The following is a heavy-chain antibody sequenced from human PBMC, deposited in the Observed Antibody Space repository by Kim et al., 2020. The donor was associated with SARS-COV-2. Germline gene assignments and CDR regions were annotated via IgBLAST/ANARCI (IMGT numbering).Heavy chain of an antibody. J-gene: IGHJ4*02. CDR2: IWYDGSNK. V-gene: IGHV3-33*06. Sequence: GGSLRLSCAASGFTFSSYAMHWVRQAPGKGLEWVAVIWYDGSNKYYADSVKGRFTISRDNSKNTLYLQMNSLRAEDTAVYYCAKEAYYYDSSGYPTQWYYFDYWGQGTLVTVSS. CDR3: AKEAYYYDSSGYPTQWYYFDY. CDR1: GFTFSSYA. D-gene: IGHD3-22*01.